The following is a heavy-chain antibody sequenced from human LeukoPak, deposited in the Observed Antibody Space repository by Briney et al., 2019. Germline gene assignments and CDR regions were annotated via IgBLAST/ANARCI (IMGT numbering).Heavy chain of an antibody. V-gene: IGHV1-18*01. CDR2: ISAYNGNT. D-gene: IGHD3-22*01. CDR1: GYTFTSYG. CDR3: ARDRIYYYDSSGYYWLDY. J-gene: IGHJ4*02. Sequence: GASVKVSCKASGYTFTSYGISWVRQAPGQGLEWMGWISAYNGNTNYAQKLQGRVTMTTDTSTSTAYMELRSLRSDDTAVYYCARDRIYYYDSSGYYWLDYWGQGTLVTVSS.